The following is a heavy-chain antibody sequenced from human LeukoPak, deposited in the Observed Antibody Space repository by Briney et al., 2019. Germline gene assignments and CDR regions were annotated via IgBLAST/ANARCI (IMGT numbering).Heavy chain of an antibody. CDR2: IKQDGSEK. D-gene: IGHD3-3*01. J-gene: IGHJ5*02. V-gene: IGHV3-7*01. CDR3: ARDLGYYDFWSGYSRHNWFDP. CDR1: GFIFSSYW. Sequence: GGSLRLSCAASGFIFSSYWMSWVRQAPGKGLEWVANIKQDGSEKYYVDSVKGRFTISRDNAKNSLYLQMNSLRAEDTAVYYCARDLGYYDFWSGYSRHNWFDPWGQGTLVTVSS.